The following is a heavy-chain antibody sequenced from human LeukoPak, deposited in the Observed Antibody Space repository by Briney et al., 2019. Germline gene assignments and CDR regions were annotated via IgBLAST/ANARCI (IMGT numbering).Heavy chain of an antibody. D-gene: IGHD7-27*01. V-gene: IGHV1-2*02. Sequence: ASVKVSCKASGYTFTGYYMHWVRQAPGQGLEWMGWINPNSGGTNYAQKFQGRVTMTRDMSISTAYMELSRLRSDDTAVYYCARPTGRNWVHFDYWGQGTLVTVSS. CDR3: ARPTGRNWVHFDY. CDR2: INPNSGGT. J-gene: IGHJ4*02. CDR1: GYTFTGYY.